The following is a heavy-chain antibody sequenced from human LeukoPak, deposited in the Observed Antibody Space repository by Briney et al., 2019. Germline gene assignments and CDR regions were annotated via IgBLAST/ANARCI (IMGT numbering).Heavy chain of an antibody. D-gene: IGHD6-13*01. V-gene: IGHV4-59*08. CDR2: IYYSGST. CDR3: ARRRDSSGWFWFDP. Sequence: SETLSLTCTVSGGSITTFYWSWIRQPPGKGLEWIGHIYYSGSTNYSPSLKSRVTISVDTSKNQFSLKLSSVTAADTAVYYCARRRDSSGWFWFDPWGQGTLVTVSS. CDR1: GGSITTFY. J-gene: IGHJ5*02.